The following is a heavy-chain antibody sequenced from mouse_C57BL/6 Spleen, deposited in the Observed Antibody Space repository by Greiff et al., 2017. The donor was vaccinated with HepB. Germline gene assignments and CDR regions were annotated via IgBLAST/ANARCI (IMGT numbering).Heavy chain of an antibody. D-gene: IGHD2-5*01. J-gene: IGHJ2*01. CDR1: GFNIKDDY. CDR3: TTGSNSYYFDY. V-gene: IGHV14-4*01. Sequence: EVQLQQSGAELVRPGASVKLSCTASGFNIKDDYMHWVKQRPEQGLEWIGWIDPENGDTEYASKFQGKATITADTSSNTAYLQLSSLTSEDTAVYYCTTGSNSYYFDYWGQGTTLTVSS. CDR2: IDPENGDT.